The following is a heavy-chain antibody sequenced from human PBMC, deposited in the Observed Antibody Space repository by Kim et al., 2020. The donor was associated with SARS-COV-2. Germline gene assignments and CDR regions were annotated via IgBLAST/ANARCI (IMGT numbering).Heavy chain of an antibody. J-gene: IGHJ4*02. CDR3: ARAITIFGVVITFDY. Sequence: SETLSLTCAVSGGSISSSNWWSWVRQPPGKGLEWIGEIYHSGSTNYNPSLKSRVTISVDKSKNQFSLKPSSVTAADTAVYYCARAITIFGVVITFDYWGQGTLVTVSS. CDR1: GGSISSSNW. CDR2: IYHSGST. V-gene: IGHV4-4*02. D-gene: IGHD3-3*01.